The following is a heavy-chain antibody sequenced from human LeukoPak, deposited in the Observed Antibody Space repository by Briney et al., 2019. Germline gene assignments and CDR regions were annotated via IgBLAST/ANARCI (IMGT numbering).Heavy chain of an antibody. CDR2: ISPDNGGT. CDR3: ARVGYYGCRPFGC. V-gene: IGHV1-2*02. J-gene: IGHJ4*03. Sequence: ASVKVSYKSSGYTFTVYHLLGVRPAPGQGLEWMGWISPDNGGTNYAQKFQGRVTMTRDPSSTTAYMEMTRLTSADTAVYYCARVGYYGCRPFGCWGQGVQFTVFS. D-gene: IGHD3-10*01. CDR1: GYTFTVYH.